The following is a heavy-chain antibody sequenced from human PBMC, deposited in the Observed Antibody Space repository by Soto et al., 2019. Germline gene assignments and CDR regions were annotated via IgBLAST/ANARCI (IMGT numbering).Heavy chain of an antibody. CDR2: IWYDGSNK. Sequence: PGGSLRLSCAASGFTFSSYGMHWVRQAPGKGLEWVAVIWYDGSNKYYADSVKGRFTISRDNSKNTLYLQMNSLRAEDTAVYYCARGRDGYNYEAFDYWGQGTLVTVSS. D-gene: IGHD5-12*01. CDR1: GFTFSSYG. V-gene: IGHV3-33*01. CDR3: ARGRDGYNYEAFDY. J-gene: IGHJ4*02.